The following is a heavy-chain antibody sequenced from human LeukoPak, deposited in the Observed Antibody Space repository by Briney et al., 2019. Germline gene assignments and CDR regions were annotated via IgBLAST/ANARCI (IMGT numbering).Heavy chain of an antibody. Sequence: GGSLRLSCAASGFTFSDYYMSWIRQAPGKGLEWVSYISSSSSYTNYADSVKGRFTISRDNAKNSLYLQMNSLRAEDTAVYYCARVIFTAAVAGTVHWFDPWGQGTLVTVSS. D-gene: IGHD6-19*01. J-gene: IGHJ5*02. CDR1: GFTFSDYY. V-gene: IGHV3-11*06. CDR2: ISSSSSYT. CDR3: ARVIFTAAVAGTVHWFDP.